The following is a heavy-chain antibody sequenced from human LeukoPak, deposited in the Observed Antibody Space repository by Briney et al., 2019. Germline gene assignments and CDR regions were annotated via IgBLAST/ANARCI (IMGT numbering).Heavy chain of an antibody. CDR3: ARESETSGWYDY. CDR1: GFIFDNYA. CDR2: ISGDGSST. D-gene: IGHD6-19*01. V-gene: IGHV3-43*02. Sequence: PGGSLRLSCAAPGFIFDNYAIHWVRQAPGKGLEWVSLISGDGSSTFYADSVRGRFTISRDNTRKSLSLQMSSLRSEDTALYYCARESETSGWYDYWGQGTLVTVSS. J-gene: IGHJ4*02.